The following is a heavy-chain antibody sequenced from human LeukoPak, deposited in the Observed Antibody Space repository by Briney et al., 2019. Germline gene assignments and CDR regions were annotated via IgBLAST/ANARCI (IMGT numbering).Heavy chain of an antibody. J-gene: IGHJ4*02. D-gene: IGHD2-21*01. CDR2: ISGSGGST. CDR1: GFTFSSYA. CDR3: VTEIAEGGPQDY. V-gene: IGHV3-23*01. Sequence: GGSLRLSCAASGFTFSSYAMSWVRQAPGKGLEWVSAISGSGGSTYYADSVKGRFTISRDNSKSTLYLQMTSLRAEDTALYYCVTEIAEGGPQDYWGQGTLVTVSS.